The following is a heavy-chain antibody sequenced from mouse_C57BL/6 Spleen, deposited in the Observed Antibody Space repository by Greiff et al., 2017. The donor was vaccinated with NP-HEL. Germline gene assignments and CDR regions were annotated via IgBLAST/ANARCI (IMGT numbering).Heavy chain of an antibody. CDR2: IDPSDSET. J-gene: IGHJ1*03. Sequence: QVQLQQPGAELVRPGSSVKLSCKASGYTFTSYWMHWVKQRPIQGLEWIGNIDPSDSETHYNQKFKDKATLTVDKSSSTAYMQLSSLTSEDSAVYYCARYDYGISYNWYYDVWGTGTTVTVSS. CDR1: GYTFTSYW. D-gene: IGHD1-1*01. V-gene: IGHV1-52*01. CDR3: ARYDYGISYNWYYDV.